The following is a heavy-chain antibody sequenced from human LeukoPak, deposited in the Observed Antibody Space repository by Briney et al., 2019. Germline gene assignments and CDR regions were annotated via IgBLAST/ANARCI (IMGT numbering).Heavy chain of an antibody. CDR3: ARQGAAGKYYYYYMDV. J-gene: IGHJ6*03. CDR1: GYSFTNSW. V-gene: IGHV5-51*01. Sequence: GESLKISCKGSGYSFTNSWIAWVRQMPGRGLEWMGIVFPGDSDTRYSPSFQGQVTISADKSISTAYLQWSSLKASDTAMYYCARQGAAGKYYYYYMDVWGKGTTVTVSS. D-gene: IGHD6-13*01. CDR2: VFPGDSDT.